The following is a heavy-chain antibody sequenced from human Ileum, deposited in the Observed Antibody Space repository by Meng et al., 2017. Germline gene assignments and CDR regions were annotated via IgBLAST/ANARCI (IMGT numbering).Heavy chain of an antibody. CDR3: SRQTESTHDF. CDR1: GFTFSGSH. V-gene: IGHV3-73*01. CDR2: IRSKSDNYAT. J-gene: IGHJ4*02. Sequence: GESLKISCAASGFTFSGSHMHWVRQVSGKGLEWVGHIRSKSDNYATAYAASVEGRFTISRDDSKNTAYLHMNSLKTEDTAVYYCSRQTESTHDFWGQGPLVTVSS.